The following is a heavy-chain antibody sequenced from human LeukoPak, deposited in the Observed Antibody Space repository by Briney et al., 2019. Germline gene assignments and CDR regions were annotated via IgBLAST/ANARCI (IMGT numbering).Heavy chain of an antibody. V-gene: IGHV1-69*05. J-gene: IGHJ6*03. CDR3: ARSRSNYNYYYYYMDV. CDR2: IIPIFGTA. CDR1: GGTFSSYA. D-gene: IGHD4-11*01. Sequence: GASVKVSCKASGGTFSSYAISWVRQAPGQGLEWMGGIIPIFGTANYAQKFQGRVTITTDESTSTAYMEPSSLRSEDTAVYYCARSRSNYNYYYYYMDVWGKGTTVTVSS.